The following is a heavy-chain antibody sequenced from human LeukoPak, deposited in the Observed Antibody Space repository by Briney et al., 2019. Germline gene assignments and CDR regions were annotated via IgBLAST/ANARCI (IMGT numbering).Heavy chain of an antibody. Sequence: GGSLRLSCAASGFTFSSYEMNWVRQAPGKGLEWVSYISSSGSTIYYADSVEGRFTISRDNAKNSLYLQMNSLRGEDTAVYYCARDGTPIYSSGWVYMDVWGKGTTVTISS. J-gene: IGHJ6*04. CDR1: GFTFSSYE. CDR2: ISSSGSTI. CDR3: ARDGTPIYSSGWVYMDV. V-gene: IGHV3-48*03. D-gene: IGHD6-25*01.